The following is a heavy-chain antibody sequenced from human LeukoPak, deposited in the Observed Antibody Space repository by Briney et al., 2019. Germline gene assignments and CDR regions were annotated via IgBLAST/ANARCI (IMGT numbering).Heavy chain of an antibody. CDR2: CDSDGSGT. Sequence: GGSLRLSCAASGFTFSIYWMYWVRQAPGKGLMRVSRCDSDGSGTTYVDSVKGRFTISRDNSKNTLYLQMNSLRAEDTAVYYCARDRRSGGYYYYGMDVWGQGTTVTVSS. D-gene: IGHD3-10*01. J-gene: IGHJ6*02. V-gene: IGHV3-74*01. CDR3: ARDRRSGGYYYYGMDV. CDR1: GFTFSIYW.